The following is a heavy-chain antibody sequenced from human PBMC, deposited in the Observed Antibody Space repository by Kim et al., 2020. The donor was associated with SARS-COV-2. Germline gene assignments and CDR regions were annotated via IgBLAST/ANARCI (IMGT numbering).Heavy chain of an antibody. V-gene: IGHV1-2*02. J-gene: IGHJ6*02. D-gene: IGHD3-3*02. CDR2: LDPNSGGT. CDR3: ARMRHPVTFYYYYAMDV. Sequence: ASVKVSCKVSGYAFTGYYIHWVRQAPGQGLEWMGWLDPNSGGTNYAQNFQGRVTMARDTSISTAYMELSRLRSDDTAVYYCARMRHPVTFYYYYAMDVWGQGTTVTVSS. CDR1: GYAFTGYY.